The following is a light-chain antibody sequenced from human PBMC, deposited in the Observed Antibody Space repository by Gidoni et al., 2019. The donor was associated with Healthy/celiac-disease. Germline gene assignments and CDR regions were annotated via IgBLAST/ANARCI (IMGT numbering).Light chain of an antibody. V-gene: IGKV3-20*01. J-gene: IGKJ2*02. CDR1: QSVSSSY. CDR3: QQYGSSPPWT. Sequence: EMVLTQSPGTLSLSPGERATLSCRASQSVSSSYLAWYQQKPGQAPRLLIYGASSRATGIPDRFSCSGSGTDFTLTISRLEPEDFAVYYCQQYGSSPPWTFGQRTKLEIK. CDR2: GAS.